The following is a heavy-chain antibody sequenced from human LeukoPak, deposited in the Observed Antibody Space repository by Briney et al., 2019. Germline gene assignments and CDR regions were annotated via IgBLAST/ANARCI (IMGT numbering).Heavy chain of an antibody. CDR3: ARAKGSSWYDAYKNYYYYMDV. V-gene: IGHV1-18*01. J-gene: IGHJ6*03. CDR1: GYTFTSYG. CDR2: ISAYNGNT. Sequence: ASVKVSCKXSGYTFTSYGISWVRQAPGQGLERMGWISAYNGNTNYAQKLQGRVTMTTDTSTSTAYMELRSLRSDDTAVYYCARAKGSSWYDAYKNYYYYMDVWGKGTTVTVSS. D-gene: IGHD6-13*01.